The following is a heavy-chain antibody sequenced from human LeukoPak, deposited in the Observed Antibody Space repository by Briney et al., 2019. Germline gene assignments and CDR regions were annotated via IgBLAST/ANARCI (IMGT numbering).Heavy chain of an antibody. Sequence: PGGSLRLSCAASGFTFSSYGMHWVRQAPGKGLEWVAVISYDGSNKYYADSVKGRFTISRDNSKNTLYLQMNSLRAEDTAVYYCAKVWFGVYYYDSSGYYSTLDYWGQGTLVTVSS. J-gene: IGHJ4*02. D-gene: IGHD3-22*01. CDR3: AKVWFGVYYYDSSGYYSTLDY. V-gene: IGHV3-30*18. CDR1: GFTFSSYG. CDR2: ISYDGSNK.